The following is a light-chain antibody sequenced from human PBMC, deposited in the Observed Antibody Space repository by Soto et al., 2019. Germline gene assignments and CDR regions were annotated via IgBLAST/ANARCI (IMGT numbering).Light chain of an antibody. CDR1: QSISGW. V-gene: IGKV1-5*03. Sequence: GDIVTITCRASQSISGWLAWYQQKPVKAPKLLLYKASTLESGVPSRFSGSGSGTEFTLTISSLHPDDFATYYCQQYYSSWTFGQGTKVDIK. CDR2: KAS. CDR3: QQYYSSWT. J-gene: IGKJ1*01.